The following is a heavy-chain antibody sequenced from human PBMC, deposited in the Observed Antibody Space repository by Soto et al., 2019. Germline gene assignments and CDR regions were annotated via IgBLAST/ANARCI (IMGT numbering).Heavy chain of an antibody. CDR2: IYTGDST. J-gene: IGHJ4*02. CDR3: ARSSGWYCFDY. Sequence: EVQLVETGGGLIQPGGSLRLTCAASGFSVTSNYMTWVRQAPGKGLEWVSVIYTGDSTYYVDSVKGRFTISRDKSKNTLYLQMNSLRAEDTAVYYCARSSGWYCFDYWGQGTLVTVSS. CDR1: GFSVTSNY. V-gene: IGHV3-53*02. D-gene: IGHD6-19*01.